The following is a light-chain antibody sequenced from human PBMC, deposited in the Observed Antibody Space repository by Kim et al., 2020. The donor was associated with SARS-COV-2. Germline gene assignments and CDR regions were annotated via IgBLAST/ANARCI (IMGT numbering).Light chain of an antibody. CDR1: NIGSKS. J-gene: IGLJ1*01. CDR3: QVWDISSDHYV. Sequence: SYELTQPPSVSVAPGKTARITCWENNIGSKSVHWYQQKPGQAPVLVIYYDSDRPSGIPERFSGSNSGNTATLTISRVEAGDEAEYYCQVWDISSDHYVFGTGTKVTVL. V-gene: IGLV3-21*04. CDR2: YDS.